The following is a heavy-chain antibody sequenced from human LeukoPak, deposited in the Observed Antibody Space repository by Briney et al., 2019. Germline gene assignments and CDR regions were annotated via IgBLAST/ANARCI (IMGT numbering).Heavy chain of an antibody. V-gene: IGHV4-61*01. Sequence: SETLSLTCTVSGGSVSSGSYYWSWIRQPPGKGLEWFGYIYYSGSTNYNPSLKSRVTISVDTSKNQFSLKLSSVTAADTAVYYCARANNWNRDNAFDIWGQGTMVTVSS. CDR3: ARANNWNRDNAFDI. D-gene: IGHD1-1*01. CDR1: GGSVSSGSYY. CDR2: IYYSGST. J-gene: IGHJ3*02.